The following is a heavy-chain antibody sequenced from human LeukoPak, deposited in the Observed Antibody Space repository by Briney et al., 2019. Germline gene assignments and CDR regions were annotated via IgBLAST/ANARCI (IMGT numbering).Heavy chain of an antibody. CDR3: ARDLSLQLPGRYYYYGMDV. J-gene: IGHJ6*02. D-gene: IGHD2-2*01. CDR1: GFTFSSYA. CDR2: ISYDGSNK. V-gene: IGHV3-30-3*01. Sequence: SGGSLRLSCAASGFTFSSYAMHWVRHAPGKGLEGVAVISYDGSNKYYAEYVKGRFTIYRDNSKNTLYLQMNSLRAEDTAVYYCARDLSLQLPGRYYYYGMDVWGQGTTVTVSS.